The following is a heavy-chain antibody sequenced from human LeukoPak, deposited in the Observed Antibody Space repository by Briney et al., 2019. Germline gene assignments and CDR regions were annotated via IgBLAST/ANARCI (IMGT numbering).Heavy chain of an antibody. CDR2: INHSGTS. V-gene: IGHV4-34*06. D-gene: IGHD3-3*01. CDR3: AGGAPFLPIFGGEKSYYYYLDV. J-gene: IGHJ6*03. CDR1: GQSFTANF. Sequence: SETLSLTCGVYGQSFTANFWTWIRQAPGKGLEWIGEINHSGTSNYNPSLPSRVTFSVDASRRQFSLPLASVTAADTAGYYFAGGAPFLPIFGGEKSYYYYLDVWGTGTTVTVSS.